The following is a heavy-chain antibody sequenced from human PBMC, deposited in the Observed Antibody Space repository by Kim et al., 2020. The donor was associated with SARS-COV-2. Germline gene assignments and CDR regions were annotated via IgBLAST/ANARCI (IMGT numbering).Heavy chain of an antibody. CDR2: IWYDGSNK. Sequence: GGSLRLSCAASGFTFSSYGMHWVRQAPGKGLEWVAVIWYDGSNKYYADSVKGRFTISRDNSKNTLYLQMNSLRAEDTAVYYRAKVTRSKGLWYFDLWGRGTLVTVSS. V-gene: IGHV3-33*06. D-gene: IGHD1-26*01. J-gene: IGHJ2*01. CDR1: GFTFSSYG. CDR3: AKVTRSKGLWYFDL.